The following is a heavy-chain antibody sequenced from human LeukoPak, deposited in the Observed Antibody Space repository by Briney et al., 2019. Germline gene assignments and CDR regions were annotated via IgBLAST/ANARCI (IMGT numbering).Heavy chain of an antibody. V-gene: IGHV3-30*02. CDR3: AKSRYDFWSGYFAPDY. CDR2: IRYDGSNK. CDR1: GFTFSSYG. D-gene: IGHD3-3*01. Sequence: PGGSLRLSCAASGFTFSSYGMHWVRQAPGKGLEWVAFIRYDGSNKYYADSVKGRFTISRGNSKNTLYLQMNSLRAEDTAVYYCAKSRYDFWSGYFAPDYWGQGTLVAVSS. J-gene: IGHJ4*02.